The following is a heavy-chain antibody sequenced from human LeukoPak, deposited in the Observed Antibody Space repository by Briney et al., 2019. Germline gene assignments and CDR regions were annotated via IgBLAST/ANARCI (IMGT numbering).Heavy chain of an antibody. V-gene: IGHV1-18*01. Sequence: ASVRVSCKASGYTFTSYGISWVRQAPGQGLEWMGWISAYNGNTNYAQKLQGRVTMTTDTSTSTAYMELRSLRSDDTAVYYCAREYQLLYSYYYGMDVWGQGTTVTVSS. CDR3: AREYQLLYSYYYGMDV. CDR2: ISAYNGNT. D-gene: IGHD2-2*01. CDR1: GYTFTSYG. J-gene: IGHJ6*02.